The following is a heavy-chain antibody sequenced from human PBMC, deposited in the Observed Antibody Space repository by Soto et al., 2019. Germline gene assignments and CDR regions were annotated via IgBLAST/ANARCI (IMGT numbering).Heavy chain of an antibody. V-gene: IGHV1-18*04. CDR1: GYTFTSYG. J-gene: IGHJ4*02. Sequence: QVPLVQSGAEVKKPGASVKVSCKASGYTFTSYGISWVRQAPGQGLEWMGWISAYNGNTNYAQKLQGRVTMTTDTSTSTAYMELRSLRSDDTAVYYCAKAPARTIVVKPHFDYWGQGTLVTVSS. CDR3: AKAPARTIVVKPHFDY. CDR2: ISAYNGNT. D-gene: IGHD3-22*01.